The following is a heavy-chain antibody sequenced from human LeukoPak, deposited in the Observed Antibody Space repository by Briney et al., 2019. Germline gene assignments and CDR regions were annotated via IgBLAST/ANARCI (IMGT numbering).Heavy chain of an antibody. Sequence: SETLSLTCAVYGGSFSGYYWSWIRQPPGKGLEWIGEINHSGSTNYNPSLKSRVSISVDTSKNQFSLKLSSVTAADTAVYYCARGRSRDFWSGYHYYYYGMDVWGQGTTVTVS. CDR3: ARGRSRDFWSGYHYYYYGMDV. J-gene: IGHJ6*02. CDR2: INHSGST. CDR1: GGSFSGYY. V-gene: IGHV4-34*01. D-gene: IGHD3-3*01.